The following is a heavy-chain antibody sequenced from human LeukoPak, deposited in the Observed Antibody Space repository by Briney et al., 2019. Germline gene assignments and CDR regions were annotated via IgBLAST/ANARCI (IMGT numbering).Heavy chain of an antibody. CDR1: GGSFSGYY. V-gene: IGHV4-34*01. Sequence: SETLSLTCAVYGGSFSGYYWSWIRQPPGKGLEWIGEINHRGSTHYNPSLKSRVTISVDTSKNQFFLKLSSVTAADTAVYYCAREYTGTTMGLRYFDLWGRGTLVTVSS. J-gene: IGHJ2*01. CDR3: AREYTGTTMGLRYFDL. CDR2: INHRGST. D-gene: IGHD1-7*01.